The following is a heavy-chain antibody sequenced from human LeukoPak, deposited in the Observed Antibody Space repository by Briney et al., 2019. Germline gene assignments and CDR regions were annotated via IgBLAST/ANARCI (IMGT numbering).Heavy chain of an antibody. CDR3: ARASGVTMVRGVSRGAFDI. CDR2: IYSGGST. J-gene: IGHJ3*02. V-gene: IGHV3-53*01. Sequence: GGSLRLSCAASGFTVSSNYMSWVRQAPGKGLEWVSVIYSGGSTYYADSVKGRFTISRDNAKNSLYLQMNSLRAEDTAVYYCARASGVTMVRGVSRGAFDIWGQGTMVTVSS. D-gene: IGHD3-10*01. CDR1: GFTVSSNY.